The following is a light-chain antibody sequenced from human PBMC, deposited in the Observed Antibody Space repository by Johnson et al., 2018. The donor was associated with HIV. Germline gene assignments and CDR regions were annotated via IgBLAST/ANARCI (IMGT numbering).Light chain of an antibody. Sequence: QFVLTQQPSVSAAPGQKVTISCSGIMSNIGDNFVSWYQHLQGTAPQLLVYATSQRPSGIPDRSSAPKSGTSATLGIPGLQTGDESDSYCGTWESSLDAARVLGTGTKVTVL. J-gene: IGLJ1*01. CDR2: ATS. CDR1: MSNIGDNF. V-gene: IGLV1-51*01. CDR3: GTWESSLDAARV.